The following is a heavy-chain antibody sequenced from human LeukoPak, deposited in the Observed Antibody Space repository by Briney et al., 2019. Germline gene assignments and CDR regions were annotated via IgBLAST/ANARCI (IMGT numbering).Heavy chain of an antibody. Sequence: PSETLSLTCTVSGSSISSGDFYWSWIRQSPGQGLEWIGYIYYSGDTYYNPSLKSRVAISVDTSKNQFSLKLRSVTAADTAVYYCAELVGETDAFDIWGQGTLVTVSS. D-gene: IGHD1-26*01. J-gene: IGHJ3*02. V-gene: IGHV4-30-4*01. CDR3: AELVGETDAFDI. CDR2: IYYSGDT. CDR1: GSSISSGDFY.